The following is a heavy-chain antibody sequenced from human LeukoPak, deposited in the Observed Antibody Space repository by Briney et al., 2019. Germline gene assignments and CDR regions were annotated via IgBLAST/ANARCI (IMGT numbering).Heavy chain of an antibody. CDR3: ARDYYYYDSSGYSLYYGMDV. CDR1: GGSISSGDYY. D-gene: IGHD3-22*01. J-gene: IGHJ6*02. Sequence: PSQTLSLTCTVSGGSISSGDYYWSWIRQPPGKGLEWIGYIYYSGSTYYNPSLKSRVTISVDTSKNQFSLKLSSVTAADTAVYYCARDYYYYDSSGYSLYYGMDVWGQGTTVTVSS. CDR2: IYYSGST. V-gene: IGHV4-30-4*01.